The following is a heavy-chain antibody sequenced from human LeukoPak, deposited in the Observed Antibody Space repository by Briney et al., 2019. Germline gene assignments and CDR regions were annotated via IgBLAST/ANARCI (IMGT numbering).Heavy chain of an antibody. J-gene: IGHJ4*02. Sequence: ASVKVSCKASGYTFSSYGITWVRQAPGQGLEWMGLISAYNGNTNYAQKLQGRVTMTTDTSTSTAYMELRSLRSDDTAVYYCATANRLAAAGTAFDYWGQGTLVTVSS. V-gene: IGHV1-18*01. D-gene: IGHD6-13*01. CDR1: GYTFSSYG. CDR3: ATANRLAAAGTAFDY. CDR2: ISAYNGNT.